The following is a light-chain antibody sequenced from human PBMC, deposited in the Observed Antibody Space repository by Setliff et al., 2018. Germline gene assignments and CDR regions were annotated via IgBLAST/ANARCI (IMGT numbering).Light chain of an antibody. V-gene: IGKV1-39*01. CDR2: AAT. Sequence: DIQMTQSPSSLSASVGDRVTITCRPSQSISNYLNWYQQKPGEAPQVLIYAATSLQSGVPSRFRGGGSGTDFTLTISGLQPEDSATYYCQQTYSTPRTFGQGTKV. CDR3: QQTYSTPRT. J-gene: IGKJ1*01. CDR1: QSISNY.